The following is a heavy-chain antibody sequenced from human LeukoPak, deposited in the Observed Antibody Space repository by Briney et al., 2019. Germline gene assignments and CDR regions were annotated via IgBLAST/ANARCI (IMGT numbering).Heavy chain of an antibody. V-gene: IGHV4-59*01. D-gene: IGHD2-15*01. CDR2: IYYTGST. CDR1: GGSISSYY. CDR3: ARSDCSGGSCYGKIFDY. Sequence: SETLSLTCTVSGGSISSYYWSWIRQPPGKGLEWIGYIYYTGSTNYNPSLKSRVTISADTSKNQFSLNLSSVTAADTAVYYCARSDCSGGSCYGKIFDYWGQGTLVTVSS. J-gene: IGHJ4*02.